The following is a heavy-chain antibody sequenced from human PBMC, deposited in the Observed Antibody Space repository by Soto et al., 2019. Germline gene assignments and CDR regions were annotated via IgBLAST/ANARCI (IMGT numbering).Heavy chain of an antibody. D-gene: IGHD2-15*01. CDR1: GGSFSGYY. CDR2: INHSGST. Sequence: QVQLQQWGAGLLKPSETLSLTCAVYGGSFSGYYWSWMRQPPGKGLEWIGEINHSGSTNYNPSLKSRVTISVDTSKNQFSLKLSSVTAADTAVYYCARGGWGYCSGGSCQRAFAICGQGTMVTVSS. V-gene: IGHV4-34*01. J-gene: IGHJ3*02. CDR3: ARGGWGYCSGGSCQRAFAI.